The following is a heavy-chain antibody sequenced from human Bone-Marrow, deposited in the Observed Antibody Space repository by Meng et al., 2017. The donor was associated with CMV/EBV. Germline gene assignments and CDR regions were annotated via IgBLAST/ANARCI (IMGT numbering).Heavy chain of an antibody. J-gene: IGHJ6*02. V-gene: IGHV1-2*02. Sequence: ASVKVSCKASGYTFTGYYMHWVRQAPGQGLEWMGWINPNSGGTNYAQKFQGRVTMTRDTSISTAYMELSRLRSDDTAVYSCARRGPDYYYAMDVWGQGTTVTVSS. CDR3: ARRGPDYYYAMDV. CDR1: GYTFTGYY. CDR2: INPNSGGT.